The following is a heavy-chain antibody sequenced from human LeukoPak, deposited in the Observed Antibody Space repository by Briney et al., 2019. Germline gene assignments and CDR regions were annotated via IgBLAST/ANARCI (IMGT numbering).Heavy chain of an antibody. J-gene: IGHJ3*02. D-gene: IGHD4-23*01. Sequence: SETLSLTCTVSGGSISSYYWSWIRQPPGKGLEWIGYIYYSGSTNYNPSLKSRVTISVDTSKNQFSLKLSSVTAADTAVYYCARRPTVVTRSAFDIWGQGTMVTVSS. CDR2: IYYSGST. CDR1: GGSISSYY. V-gene: IGHV4-59*08. CDR3: ARRPTVVTRSAFDI.